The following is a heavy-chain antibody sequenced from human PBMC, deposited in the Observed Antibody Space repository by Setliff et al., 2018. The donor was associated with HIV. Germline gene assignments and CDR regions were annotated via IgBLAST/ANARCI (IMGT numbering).Heavy chain of an antibody. Sequence: GGSLRLSCAVSGFTFISYGMYWVRQAPGKGLEWVASIKSDGSDKLYADSVKGRFTISRDNSKNTVYLQMNSLRAEDTAVYYCAKDYGNSDYFDYWGQGTLVTVSS. CDR2: IKSDGSDK. CDR1: GFTFISYG. CDR3: AKDYGNSDYFDY. D-gene: IGHD4-4*01. J-gene: IGHJ4*02. V-gene: IGHV3-30*02.